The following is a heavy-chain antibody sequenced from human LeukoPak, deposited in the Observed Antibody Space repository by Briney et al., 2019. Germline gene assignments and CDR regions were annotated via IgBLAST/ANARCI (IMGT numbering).Heavy chain of an antibody. Sequence: PGGSLRLSCAASGFTVSSNYMSWVRQAPGKGLEWVSVIYSGGSTYYADSVKGRFTISRDNSKNTLYLQMNSLRAEDTAIYYCAKDLSMIVVVMAFDIWGQGTMVTVSS. CDR1: GFTVSSNY. CDR3: AKDLSMIVVVMAFDI. J-gene: IGHJ3*02. CDR2: IYSGGST. D-gene: IGHD3-22*01. V-gene: IGHV3-53*01.